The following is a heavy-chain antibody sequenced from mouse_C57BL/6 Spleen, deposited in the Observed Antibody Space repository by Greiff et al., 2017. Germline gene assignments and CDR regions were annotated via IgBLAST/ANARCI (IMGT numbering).Heavy chain of an antibody. CDR1: GYTFTSYW. CDR2: IDPSDSYT. D-gene: IGHD1-1*01. J-gene: IGHJ1*03. V-gene: IGHV1-69*01. CDR3: ARGDHYYGSSYWYFDV. Sequence: QVQLQQPGAELVMPGASVKLSCKASGYTFTSYWMHWVKQRPGQGLEWIGEIDPSDSYTNYNQKFKGKSTVTVDKSSSTAYMQLSSLTSEDSAVYYCARGDHYYGSSYWYFDVWGTGTTVTVSS.